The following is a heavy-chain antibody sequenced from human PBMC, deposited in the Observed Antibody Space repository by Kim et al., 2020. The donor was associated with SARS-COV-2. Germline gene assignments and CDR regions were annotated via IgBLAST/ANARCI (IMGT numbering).Heavy chain of an antibody. J-gene: IGHJ6*02. CDR2: ISYDGSNK. V-gene: IGHV3-30-3*01. CDR1: GFTFSSYA. Sequence: GGSLRLSCAASGFTFSSYAMHWVRQAPGKGLEWVAVISYDGSNKYYADSVKGRFTISSDNSKNTLYLQMNSLRAEDTAVYYCARCLTDYYGMEVWGQGTTVTVS. CDR3: ARCLTDYYGMEV. D-gene: IGHD7-27*01.